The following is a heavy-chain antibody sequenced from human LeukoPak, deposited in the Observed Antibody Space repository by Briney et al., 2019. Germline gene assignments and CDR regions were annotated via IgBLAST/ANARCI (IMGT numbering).Heavy chain of an antibody. CDR1: GFTFSSYG. Sequence: PGGSLRLSCAASGFTFSSYGMSWVRQAPGKGLEWVSAISGSGGSTYYADSVKGRFTISRDNSKNTLYLQMNNLRVEDTAVYYCARDGDGDYVFSYYFDYWGQGTLVTVSS. V-gene: IGHV3-23*01. CDR3: ARDGDGDYVFSYYFDY. CDR2: ISGSGGST. J-gene: IGHJ4*02. D-gene: IGHD4-17*01.